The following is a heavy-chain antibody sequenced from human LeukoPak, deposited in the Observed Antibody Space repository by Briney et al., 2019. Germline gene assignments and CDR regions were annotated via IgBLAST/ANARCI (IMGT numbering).Heavy chain of an antibody. V-gene: IGHV1-8*01. CDR3: AREGRDYYDSSGYAFDI. CDR2: MNPDSGNT. CDR1: GYTFTSYD. Sequence: GASVKVSCKASGYTFTSYDINWVRQATGQGLEWMGWMNPDSGNTGYAQKFQGRVTMTRNTSISTAYMELSSLRSEDTAVYYCAREGRDYYDSSGYAFDIWGQGTMVTVSS. D-gene: IGHD3-22*01. J-gene: IGHJ3*02.